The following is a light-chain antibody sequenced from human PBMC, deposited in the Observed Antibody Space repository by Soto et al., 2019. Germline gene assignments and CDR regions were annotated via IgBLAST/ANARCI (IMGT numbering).Light chain of an antibody. CDR3: CSYAGSSGLV. V-gene: IGLV2-23*01. CDR1: SSDVGIYNL. CDR2: EGS. J-gene: IGLJ2*01. Sequence: QSALTQPASVSGSPGQSITISCTGTSSDVGIYNLVSWYQQLPGKAPKLMIYEGSKRPSGVSNRFSGSKSGNTASLTISGLQAEDEADYYCCSYAGSSGLVFGGGTQLTVL.